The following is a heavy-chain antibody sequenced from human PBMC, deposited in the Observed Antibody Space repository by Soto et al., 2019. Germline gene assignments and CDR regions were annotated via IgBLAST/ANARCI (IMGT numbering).Heavy chain of an antibody. Sequence: GASVKVSCTASGYTFTSYAMHWVRQAPGQRLEWMGWINAGNGNTKYSQKFQGRVTITRDTSASTAYMELSSLRSEDTAVYYCARDLTGTTSWFDPWGQGTLVTVSS. CDR3: ARDLTGTTSWFDP. D-gene: IGHD1-7*01. CDR2: INAGNGNT. V-gene: IGHV1-3*01. CDR1: GYTFTSYA. J-gene: IGHJ5*02.